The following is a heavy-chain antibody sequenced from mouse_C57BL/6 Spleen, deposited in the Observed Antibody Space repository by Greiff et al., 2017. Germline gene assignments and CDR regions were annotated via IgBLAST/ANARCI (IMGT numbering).Heavy chain of an antibody. V-gene: IGHV1-15*01. J-gene: IGHJ2*01. D-gene: IGHD4-1*01. CDR3: TRDWEGAFDY. Sequence: VQLQQSGAELVRPGASVTLSCKASGYTFTDYEMHWVKQTPVHGLEWIGAIDPETGGTAYNQKFKGKAILTADKSSSTAYMELRSLTSEDSAVYYCTRDWEGAFDYWGQGTTLTVSS. CDR1: GYTFTDYE. CDR2: IDPETGGT.